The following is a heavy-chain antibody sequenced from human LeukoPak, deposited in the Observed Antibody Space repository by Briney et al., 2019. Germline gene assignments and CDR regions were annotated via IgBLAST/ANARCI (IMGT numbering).Heavy chain of an antibody. V-gene: IGHV3-23*01. CDR2: ISGSGDSA. Sequence: PGGSLRLSCAASGFTFSSSAMNWVRQAPGKGLEWVSSISGSGDSAYYADSVKGRFTISRDNSKNTLYLQMNSLRAEDTAIYYCARAMGFGEGSGDYWGQGTLVTVFS. CDR1: GFTFSSSA. J-gene: IGHJ4*02. D-gene: IGHD3-10*01. CDR3: ARAMGFGEGSGDY.